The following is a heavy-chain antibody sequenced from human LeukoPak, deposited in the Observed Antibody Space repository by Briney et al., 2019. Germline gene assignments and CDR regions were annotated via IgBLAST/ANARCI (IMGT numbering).Heavy chain of an antibody. CDR2: FDPEDGET. Sequence: ASVKVSCKVSGYTLTELSMHWVRQAPGKGLEWMGGFDPEDGETIYAQKFQGRVTMTEDTSTDTAYTELSSLRSEDTAVYYCATDGLRYFDWLLNWGQGTLVTVSS. V-gene: IGHV1-24*01. CDR1: GYTLTELS. D-gene: IGHD3-9*01. CDR3: ATDGLRYFDWLLN. J-gene: IGHJ4*02.